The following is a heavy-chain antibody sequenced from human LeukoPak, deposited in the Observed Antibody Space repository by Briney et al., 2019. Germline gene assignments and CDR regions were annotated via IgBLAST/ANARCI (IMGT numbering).Heavy chain of an antibody. D-gene: IGHD3-22*01. CDR3: AKDGGNYYDSGGHYLMRSYMDV. V-gene: IGHV3-7*01. Sequence: GGSLRLSCVASGFIFNNYWMSWVRQVPGKGLEWVANMKQDVREKYLVDSVKGRFTISRDNAKNSMYLQMNSLTDEDTAVYYCAKDGGNYYDSGGHYLMRSYMDVWGKGTTVTVSS. CDR2: MKQDVREK. CDR1: GFIFNNYW. J-gene: IGHJ6*03.